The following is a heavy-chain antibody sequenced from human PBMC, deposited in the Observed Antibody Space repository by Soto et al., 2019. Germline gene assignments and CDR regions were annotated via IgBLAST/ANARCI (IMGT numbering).Heavy chain of an antibody. Sequence: QVQLVESGGGVVQPGRSRGLSCAVSGFSFSTYAMHWVRQAPGKGLEWVAVISYDGTNKYYVDSVKGRFTISRDNSKNTLYLQMNTLRPENTAVYYYARVAQTAMVQYFDYWGQGTLVTVSS. CDR2: ISYDGTNK. CDR1: GFSFSTYA. V-gene: IGHV3-30-3*01. D-gene: IGHD5-18*01. CDR3: ARVAQTAMVQYFDY. J-gene: IGHJ4*02.